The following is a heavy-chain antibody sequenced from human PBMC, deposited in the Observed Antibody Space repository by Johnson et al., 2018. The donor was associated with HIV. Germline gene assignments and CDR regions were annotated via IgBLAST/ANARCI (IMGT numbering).Heavy chain of an antibody. CDR2: IRYDGSIQ. V-gene: IGHV3-30*02. CDR3: AQEKSSGWSFHAFDI. CDR1: GFTFSSYG. D-gene: IGHD6-19*01. Sequence: QVQLLESGGGVVQPGGSLRLSCVASGFTFSSYGMHWVRQAPGKGLEWVAFIRYDGSIQYYTDSVKGRFTISRDNSRNTLYLQMNSLGVEDTAMYYCAQEKSSGWSFHAFDIWGQGTVVTVSS. J-gene: IGHJ3*02.